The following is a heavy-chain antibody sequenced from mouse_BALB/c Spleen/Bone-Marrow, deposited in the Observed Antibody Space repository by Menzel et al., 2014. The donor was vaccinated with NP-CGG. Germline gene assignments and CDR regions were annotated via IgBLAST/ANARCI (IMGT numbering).Heavy chain of an antibody. V-gene: IGHV1-54*03. Sequence: QVQLQQSGAELVRPGTSVKVSCKASRYAFTNYLIEWVKQRPGQGLEWIGVINPGSGGTNYNEKFKDKATLTTDKSSSTAYMQLSSLTSDDSAVYFCAREENSYYYAMDYWGQGTSVTVSP. CDR3: AREENSYYYAMDY. J-gene: IGHJ4*01. CDR1: RYAFTNYL. CDR2: INPGSGGT.